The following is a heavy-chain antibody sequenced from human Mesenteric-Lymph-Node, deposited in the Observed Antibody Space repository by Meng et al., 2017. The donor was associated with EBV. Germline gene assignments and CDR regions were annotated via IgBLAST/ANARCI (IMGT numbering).Heavy chain of an antibody. CDR2: IYWDDDK. CDR3: AHRRALGSGWYEDWFDP. Sequence: QITLKESGPTLVKPXQTLTLTCXFSGFSLRTSEVGVGWIRQPPGKALEWLALIYWDDDKRYSPSLKSRLTITRDTSKNQVVLTMTNMDPVDTATYYCAHRRALGSGWYEDWFDPWGQGTLVTVSS. V-gene: IGHV2-5*02. D-gene: IGHD6-19*01. J-gene: IGHJ5*02. CDR1: GFSLRTSEVG.